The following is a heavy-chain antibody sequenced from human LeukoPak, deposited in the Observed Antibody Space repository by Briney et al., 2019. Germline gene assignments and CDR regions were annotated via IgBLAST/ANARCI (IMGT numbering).Heavy chain of an antibody. Sequence: PSETLSLTCAVYGGSFSGYYWSWIRQPPGKGLEWIGEINHSGSTNYNPSLKSRVTISVDTSKNQFSLKLSSVTAADTAVYYCARGGWASTYYYDSSGYSQLDYWGQGTLVTVSS. CDR2: INHSGST. V-gene: IGHV4-34*01. CDR1: GGSFSGYY. D-gene: IGHD3-22*01. J-gene: IGHJ4*02. CDR3: ARGGWASTYYYDSSGYSQLDY.